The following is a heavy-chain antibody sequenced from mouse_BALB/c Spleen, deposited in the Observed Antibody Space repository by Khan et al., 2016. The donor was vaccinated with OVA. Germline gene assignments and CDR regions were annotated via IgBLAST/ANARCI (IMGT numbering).Heavy chain of an antibody. D-gene: IGHD1-1*01. CDR1: GYSFTGYF. J-gene: IGHJ2*01. CDR2: INPHVGET. Sequence: MQLEESGPELVKPGASVKISCKASGYSFTGYFMNWVMQSHGKSLEWIGRINPHVGETFYNPKFQGKATLTVDEYSSTAHMELRSLASEDSAVYYCARIYGSDFDYWGQGTTLTVSS. CDR3: ARIYGSDFDY. V-gene: IGHV1-20*02.